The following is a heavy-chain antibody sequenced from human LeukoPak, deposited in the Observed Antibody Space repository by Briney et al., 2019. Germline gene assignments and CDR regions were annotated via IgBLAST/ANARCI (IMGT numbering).Heavy chain of an antibody. CDR2: IYYSGST. CDR1: GGSISSSSYY. Sequence: SETLSLTCTVSGGSISSSSYYWGWIRQPPGTGLEWIGSIYYSGSTYYNPSLKSRVTISVDTSKNQFSLKLSSVTAADTAVYYCAREPYYYDSSGYRYPYYFDYWGQGTLVTVSS. CDR3: AREPYYYDSSGYRYPYYFDY. J-gene: IGHJ4*02. V-gene: IGHV4-39*02. D-gene: IGHD3-22*01.